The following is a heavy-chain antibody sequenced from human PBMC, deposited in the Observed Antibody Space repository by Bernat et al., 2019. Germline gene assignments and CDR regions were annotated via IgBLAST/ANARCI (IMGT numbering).Heavy chain of an antibody. CDR2: IRGKAYGGTP. J-gene: IGHJ6*03. CDR3: TRDPMTTVTGYYYYYYMDV. CDR1: GFTFGDYA. V-gene: IGHV3-49*04. D-gene: IGHD4-17*01. Sequence: EVQLVESGGGLVQPGRSLRLSCTASGFTFGDYAMSWVRQAPGKGLEGVCFIRGKAYGGTPEYATSVKGRFTISRDDSKSIAYLQMNRLKTEDTAVYYCTRDPMTTVTGYYYYYYMDVWGKGTTVTVSS.